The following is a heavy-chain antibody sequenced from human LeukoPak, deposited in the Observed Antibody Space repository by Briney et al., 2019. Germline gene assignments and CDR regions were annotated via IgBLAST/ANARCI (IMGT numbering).Heavy chain of an antibody. V-gene: IGHV3-66*01. CDR2: IYSSGST. J-gene: IGHJ4*02. D-gene: IGHD3-16*01. Sequence: PGGSLRLSCPASGLTVSSNYMSWVRQAPGKGLEWVSVIYSSGSTYYADSVKGRFTISRDNSKNTLYLQMNSLRVEDTAVYYCARWGSLNVDYWGQGTLVTVSS. CDR3: ARWGSLNVDY. CDR1: GLTVSSNY.